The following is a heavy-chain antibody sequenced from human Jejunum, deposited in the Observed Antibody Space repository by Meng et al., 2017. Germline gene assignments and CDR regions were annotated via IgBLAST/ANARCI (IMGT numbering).Heavy chain of an antibody. CDR2: IYASGST. CDR1: GGSISSGSYY. Sequence: SETLSLTCTVSGGSISSGSYYWSWIRQPAGKGLEWIGRIYASGSTNYNPSLKSRVTISVDTSKNQFSLKLSSVTAADTAVYYCARGGGPTERAWGQGKLVTGAS. CDR3: ARGGGPTERA. D-gene: IGHD3-16*01. V-gene: IGHV4-61*02. J-gene: IGHJ4*02.